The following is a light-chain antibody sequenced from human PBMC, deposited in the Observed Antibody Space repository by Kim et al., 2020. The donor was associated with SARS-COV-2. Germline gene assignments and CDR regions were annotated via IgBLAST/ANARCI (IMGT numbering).Light chain of an antibody. V-gene: IGKV3-15*01. Sequence: LSVAPGERVTISGRTSQSVGNKLAWYQHQPGQAPRLLIYGASTRATGIPARFSGSGSGTEFTLIISSLQFEDFAVYFCQQYDDWRTFGQGTKVEIK. CDR3: QQYDDWRT. J-gene: IGKJ2*01. CDR1: QSVGNK. CDR2: GAS.